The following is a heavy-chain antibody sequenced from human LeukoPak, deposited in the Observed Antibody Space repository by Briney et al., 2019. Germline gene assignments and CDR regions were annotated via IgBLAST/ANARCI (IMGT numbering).Heavy chain of an antibody. CDR1: GFTFGDYA. CDR3: AKDPITGTNAEYFQH. J-gene: IGHJ1*01. Sequence: GGSLRLSCTASGFTFGDYAMSWVRQAPGKGLEWVAFIRYDGSNKYYADSVKGRFTISRDNSKNTLYLQMNSLRAEDTAVYYCAKDPITGTNAEYFQHWGQGTLVTVSS. CDR2: IRYDGSNK. D-gene: IGHD1-7*01. V-gene: IGHV3-30*02.